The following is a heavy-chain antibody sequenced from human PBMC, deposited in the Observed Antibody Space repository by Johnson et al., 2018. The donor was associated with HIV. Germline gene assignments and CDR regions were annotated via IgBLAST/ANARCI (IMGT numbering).Heavy chain of an antibody. V-gene: IGHV3-74*01. CDR3: ARAYTYGAFDI. CDR1: GFTFNTNW. J-gene: IGHJ3*02. CDR2: INSDGSST. D-gene: IGHD5-18*01. Sequence: VQLVESGGDLVQPGGSLRLSCVGSGFTFNTNWMHWVRQAPGKGLVWVSRINSDGSSTSYADSVKGRFIISRDNSKSTLYLQMNSLRAEDTAVYYCARAYTYGAFDIWGQGTTVTISS.